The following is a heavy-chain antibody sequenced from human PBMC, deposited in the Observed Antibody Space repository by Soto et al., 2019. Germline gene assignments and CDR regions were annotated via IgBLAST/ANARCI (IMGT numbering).Heavy chain of an antibody. CDR2: IRSKAYGGTT. CDR3: LADYYDSSGYPTFDY. J-gene: IGHJ4*02. V-gene: IGHV3-49*04. Sequence: PGGSLRLSCTASGFTFGDYAMSWVRQAPGKGLEWVGFIRSKAYGGTTEYAASVKGRFTISRDDSKSIAYLQMNSLKTEDTAVYYCLADYYDSSGYPTFDYWGQGTLVTVSS. CDR1: GFTFGDYA. D-gene: IGHD3-22*01.